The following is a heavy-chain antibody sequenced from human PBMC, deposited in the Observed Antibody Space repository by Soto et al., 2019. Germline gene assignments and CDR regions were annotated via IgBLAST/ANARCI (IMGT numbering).Heavy chain of an antibody. CDR3: ARSRIEAAGTVYH. CDR2: IYYSGST. V-gene: IGHV4-59*08. J-gene: IGHJ5*02. D-gene: IGHD6-13*01. Sequence: SETLSLTCTVSGGSISSYYWSWIRQPPGKGLEWIGYIYYSGSTNYNPSLKSRVTISVDTSKNQFSLKLSSVTAADTTVYYCARSRIEAAGTVYHWGQGTLVTVSS. CDR1: GGSISSYY.